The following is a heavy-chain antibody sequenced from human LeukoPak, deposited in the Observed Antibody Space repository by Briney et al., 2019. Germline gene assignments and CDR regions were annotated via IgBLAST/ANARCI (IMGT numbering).Heavy chain of an antibody. CDR2: IIPIFGTA. CDR1: GGTFSSYA. Sequence: VASVKVSCKASGGTFSSYAISWVRQAPGQGLEWMGGIIPIFGTANYAQKFQGRVTITADESTSTAYMELSSLRSEDTAVYYCARGPSSGWYDWFDPWGQGTLVTVSS. J-gene: IGHJ5*02. D-gene: IGHD6-19*01. V-gene: IGHV1-69*13. CDR3: ARGPSSGWYDWFDP.